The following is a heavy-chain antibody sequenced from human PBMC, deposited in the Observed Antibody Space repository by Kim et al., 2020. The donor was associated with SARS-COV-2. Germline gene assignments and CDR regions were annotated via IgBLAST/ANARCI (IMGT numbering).Heavy chain of an antibody. V-gene: IGHV4-4*08. D-gene: IGHD6-13*01. CDR3: ARSGSRSIAAAGTGY. Sequence: PSPKSRVTISVDTSKNQFSLKLSSVTAADTAVYYCARSGSRSIAAAGTGYWGQGTLVTVSS. J-gene: IGHJ4*02.